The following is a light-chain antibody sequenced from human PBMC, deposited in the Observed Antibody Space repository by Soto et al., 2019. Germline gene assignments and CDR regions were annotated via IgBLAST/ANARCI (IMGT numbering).Light chain of an antibody. CDR1: SSNIGTNY. CDR3: AAWDDSLSGPNWI. Sequence: QSALTQPPSASGTPGQRVTISCSGSSSNIGTNYIYWYQHLPGVAPKLLIYTSDQRPSGVPDRFSGSKSDTSASLAISGLRSEDEADYYCAAWDDSLSGPNWIFGGGTKLTVL. CDR2: TSD. V-gene: IGLV1-47*01. J-gene: IGLJ3*02.